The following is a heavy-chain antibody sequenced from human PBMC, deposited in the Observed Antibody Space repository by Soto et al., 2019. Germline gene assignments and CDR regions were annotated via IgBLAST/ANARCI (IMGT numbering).Heavy chain of an antibody. CDR3: ARGGNWNDVNLFDY. CDR1: GCTFTSYG. Sequence: ASVKVSCKASGCTFTSYGISWVRQAPGQGLEWMGWISAYNGNTNYAQKLQGRVTMTTDTSTSTAYMELRSLRSDGTAVYYCARGGNWNDVNLFDYWGQGTLVTVSS. V-gene: IGHV1-18*04. J-gene: IGHJ4*02. CDR2: ISAYNGNT. D-gene: IGHD1-1*01.